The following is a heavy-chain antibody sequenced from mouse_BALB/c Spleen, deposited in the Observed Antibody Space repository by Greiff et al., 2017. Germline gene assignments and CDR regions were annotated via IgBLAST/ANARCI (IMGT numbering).Heavy chain of an antibody. CDR3: ARYYGSSPYYYAMDY. Sequence: QVQLQQPGAELVKPGASVKLSCKASGYTFTSYWMHWVKQRPGQGLEWIGEINPSNGRTNYNEKFKSKTTLTVDKSSSTADMQLSSLTSEDSAVYYCARYYGSSPYYYAMDYWGQGTSVTGSS. CDR1: GYTFTSYW. V-gene: IGHV1S81*02. J-gene: IGHJ4*01. CDR2: INPSNGRT. D-gene: IGHD1-1*01.